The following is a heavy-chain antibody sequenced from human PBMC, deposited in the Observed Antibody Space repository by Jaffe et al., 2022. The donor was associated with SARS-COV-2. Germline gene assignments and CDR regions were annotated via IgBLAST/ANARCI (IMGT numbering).Heavy chain of an antibody. V-gene: IGHV4-39*01. Sequence: QLQLQESGPGLVKPSETLSLTCSVSGGSITSSGYYWGWVRQPPGKGLEWIGSIYHSGGTYYNPSLKSRVTISIDTSKKQFSLTVTSVTAADTAIYYCARQQLQLQIDYWGQGTLVTVSS. CDR2: IYHSGGT. D-gene: IGHD2-15*01. CDR1: GGSITSSGYY. J-gene: IGHJ4*02. CDR3: ARQQLQLQIDY.